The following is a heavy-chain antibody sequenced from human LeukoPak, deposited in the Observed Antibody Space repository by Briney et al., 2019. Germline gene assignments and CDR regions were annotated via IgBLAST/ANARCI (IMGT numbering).Heavy chain of an antibody. Sequence: GGSLRLSCAASGFTVSSNYMSWVRQAPGKGLEWVSVIYSGGSTYYADSVKGRFTISRDNPKNTLYLQMNSLRAEDTAVYYCARGNTGFYYIDVWGKGTTVTASS. CDR1: GFTVSSNY. J-gene: IGHJ6*03. CDR3: ARGNTGFYYIDV. CDR2: IYSGGST. D-gene: IGHD2-8*02. V-gene: IGHV3-53*01.